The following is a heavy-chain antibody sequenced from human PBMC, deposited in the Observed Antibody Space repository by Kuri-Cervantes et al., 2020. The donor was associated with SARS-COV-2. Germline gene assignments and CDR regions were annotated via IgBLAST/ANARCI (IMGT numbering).Heavy chain of an antibody. Sequence: GSLRLSCAVSGYPITRGYHWAWIRRPPGKGLEWIGSIYYSGTTYYNASLKSRVTMSVDTSKNHFSLRLSFVTAADTAVYYCARHPRTLAHFDYWGQGTLVTVSS. CDR3: ARHPRTLAHFDY. V-gene: IGHV4-38-2*01. CDR2: IYYSGTT. D-gene: IGHD6-13*01. CDR1: GYPITRGYH. J-gene: IGHJ4*02.